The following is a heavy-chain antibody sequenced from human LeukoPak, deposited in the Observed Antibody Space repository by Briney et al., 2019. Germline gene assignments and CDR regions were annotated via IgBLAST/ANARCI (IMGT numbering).Heavy chain of an antibody. CDR2: MSYDGNNK. CDR1: GFTFSSFG. J-gene: IGHJ2*01. D-gene: IGHD4-17*01. CDR3: AKETDYGDYGEWYFDL. Sequence: GRSLTLSCAASGFTFSSFGMHWVRQAPGKGLEWVAVMSYDGNNKYYADPVKGRFTISRDNSKNTLNLQMNSLRAEDTAVYYCAKETDYGDYGEWYFDLWGRGTLVTVSS. V-gene: IGHV3-30*18.